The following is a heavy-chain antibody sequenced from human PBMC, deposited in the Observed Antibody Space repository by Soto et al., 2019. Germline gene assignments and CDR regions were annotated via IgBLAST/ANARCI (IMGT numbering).Heavy chain of an antibody. D-gene: IGHD5-12*01. CDR1: GGTFSKFA. V-gene: IGHV1-69*01. CDR3: AMASPEFSGMYV. J-gene: IGHJ6*02. Sequence: QLVQSGAEVKKPGSSVKVSCKASGGTFSKFALSWVRQAPGQGLEWRGGIIPISGKANSIPRFQGRVTCAADESTKTSYVELRSLQSDDTAKYYCAMASPEFSGMYVWGQGTTVTVSS. CDR2: IIPISGKA.